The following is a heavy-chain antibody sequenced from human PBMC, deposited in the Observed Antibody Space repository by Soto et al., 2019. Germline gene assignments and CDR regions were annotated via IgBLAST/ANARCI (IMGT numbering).Heavy chain of an antibody. V-gene: IGHV3-23*01. Sequence: EVQLLESGGGLEQPGGSLRLSCAASGFTFSSYAMSWVRQAPGKGLEWVSGISGNGGSTAYADSVKGRFTISRDNSKNTQYLQMNSHRAEDTAVYYCANPYCISTSCYHYYYAMDVWGQGNTVTVSS. CDR1: GFTFSSYA. CDR2: ISGNGGST. D-gene: IGHD2-2*01. J-gene: IGHJ6*02. CDR3: ANPYCISTSCYHYYYAMDV.